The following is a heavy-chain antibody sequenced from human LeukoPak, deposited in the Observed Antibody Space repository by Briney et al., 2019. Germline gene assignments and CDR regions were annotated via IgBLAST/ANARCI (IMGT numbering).Heavy chain of an antibody. CDR3: AREDTAMPDAFDI. V-gene: IGHV3-30*03. J-gene: IGHJ3*02. CDR2: ISYDGSNE. CDR1: GLTFSSYG. D-gene: IGHD5-18*01. Sequence: GGSLRLSCAASGLTFSSYGMHWVRQAPGKGLEWVAVISYDGSNESYADSVKGRFTISRDNSKNTLYLQMNSLRAEDTAVYYCAREDTAMPDAFDIWGQGTMVTVSS.